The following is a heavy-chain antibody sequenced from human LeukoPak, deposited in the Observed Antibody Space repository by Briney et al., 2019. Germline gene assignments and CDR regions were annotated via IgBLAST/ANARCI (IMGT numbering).Heavy chain of an antibody. CDR1: GGTFSSYA. J-gene: IGHJ6*03. V-gene: IGHV1-69*05. Sequence: SVKVSCKASGGTFSSYAISWVRQAPGQGLEWMGGIIPIFGTANYAQKFQGRVTITTDESTSTAYMELSSLRSEDTAVYYCARDSPYSSSPYYYYYYMDVWGKGTTVTVSS. CDR2: IIPIFGTA. D-gene: IGHD6-6*01. CDR3: ARDSPYSSSPYYYYYYMDV.